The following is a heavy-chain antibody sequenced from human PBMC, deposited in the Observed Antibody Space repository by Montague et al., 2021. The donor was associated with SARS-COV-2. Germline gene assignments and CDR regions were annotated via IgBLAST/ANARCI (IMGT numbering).Heavy chain of an antibody. J-gene: IGHJ5*02. CDR1: GGSISSSSYY. CDR3: ARQKMGSVTIFGVVMHDRWCDP. CDR2: IYYSGST. D-gene: IGHD3-3*01. Sequence: SESLSLICTVSGGSISSSSYYWGWIRQPPGKGLEWIGNIYYSGSTYYNPSLKSRVTISVDTSKNQFSLKLSSVTAADTAVYYCARQKMGSVTIFGVVMHDRWCDPWGQGTLVTVSS. V-gene: IGHV4-39*01.